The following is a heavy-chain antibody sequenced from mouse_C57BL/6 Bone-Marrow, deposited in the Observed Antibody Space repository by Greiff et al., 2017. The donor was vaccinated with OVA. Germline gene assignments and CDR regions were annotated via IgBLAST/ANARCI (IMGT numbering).Heavy chain of an antibody. D-gene: IGHD2-4*01. V-gene: IGHV2-2*01. CDR1: GFSLTSYG. CDR3: AREGMITTGNFDV. Sequence: VQLVESGPGLVQPSQSLSITCTVSGFSLTSYGVHWVRQSPGKGLEWLGVIWSGGSTDYNAAFISRLSISKDNSKSQVFFKMNSLQADDTAIYYCAREGMITTGNFDVWGTGTTVTVSS. CDR2: IWSGGST. J-gene: IGHJ1*03.